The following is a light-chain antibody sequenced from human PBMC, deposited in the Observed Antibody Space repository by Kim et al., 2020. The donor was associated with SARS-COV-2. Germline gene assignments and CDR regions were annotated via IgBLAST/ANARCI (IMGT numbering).Light chain of an antibody. CDR3: KQYGSSPWT. CDR1: QSVSSSY. J-gene: IGKJ1*01. Sequence: QGERATRSCRASQSVSSSYLAWYQQKPGQAPRLLSYGASSRATGIPDRFSGSGYGTDFTLTISRLEPEDCAVYYCKQYGSSPWTFGQGTKVDSK. V-gene: IGKV3-20*01. CDR2: GAS.